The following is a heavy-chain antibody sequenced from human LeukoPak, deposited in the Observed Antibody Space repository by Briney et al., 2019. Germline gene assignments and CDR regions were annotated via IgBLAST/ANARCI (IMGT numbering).Heavy chain of an antibody. CDR3: ARDLEDLGDY. J-gene: IGHJ4*02. CDR1: GFTFRNYW. CDR2: IKYDGSEK. Sequence: GGSLRLSCATSGFTFRNYWMSWVRQAPGKGLEWVANIKYDGSEKYYEDSVKGRLTISRDNAKNSLYLQINSLRAEDTALYYCARDLEDLGDYWGQGTLVTVSS. V-gene: IGHV3-7*01. D-gene: IGHD7-27*01.